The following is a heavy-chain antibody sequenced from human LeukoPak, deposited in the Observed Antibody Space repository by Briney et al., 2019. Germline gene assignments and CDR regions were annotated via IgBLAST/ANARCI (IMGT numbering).Heavy chain of an antibody. CDR1: GGSMSAYF. V-gene: IGHV4-59*08. CDR3: ARGGAAAGREWYFDL. J-gene: IGHJ2*01. CDR2: VYNSGDT. D-gene: IGHD6-13*01. Sequence: PSETLSLTCTVSGGSMSAYFWSWIRQPPGKGLEWIGCVYNSGDTNYNPSLKSRLTISIDMSENQFSLRLRSVTAADTAVYYCARGGAAAGREWYFDLWGRGTLVTVSS.